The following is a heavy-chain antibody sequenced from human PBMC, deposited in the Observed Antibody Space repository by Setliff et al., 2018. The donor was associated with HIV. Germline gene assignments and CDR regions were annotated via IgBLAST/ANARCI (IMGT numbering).Heavy chain of an antibody. CDR3: ARGTVTYDY. CDR1: SYSISGGYY. CDR2: IYHSGSA. J-gene: IGHJ4*02. Sequence: PSETLSLTCGVSSYSISGGYYWGWIRQPPGKGLEWIGSIYHSGSAYYNPSLKSRVTISVDTSKNQFSLKLSSVTAADTAVYYCARGTVTYDYWGQGTLVTVSS. D-gene: IGHD4-17*01. V-gene: IGHV4-38-2*01.